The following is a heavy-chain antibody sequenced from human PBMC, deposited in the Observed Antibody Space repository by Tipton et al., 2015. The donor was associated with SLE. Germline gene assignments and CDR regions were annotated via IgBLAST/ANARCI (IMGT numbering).Heavy chain of an antibody. CDR2: IYYSGST. Sequence: TLSLTCTVSDGSISDYYWTWIRQPAGEGLEWIGYIYYSGSTNYNPSLKSRVTISVDTAKNQFSLKLSSVTATDTAVYFCARHSDSGWYYFDHWGQGTLVTVSS. V-gene: IGHV4-59*08. CDR1: DGSISDYY. J-gene: IGHJ4*02. CDR3: ARHSDSGWYYFDH. D-gene: IGHD6-13*01.